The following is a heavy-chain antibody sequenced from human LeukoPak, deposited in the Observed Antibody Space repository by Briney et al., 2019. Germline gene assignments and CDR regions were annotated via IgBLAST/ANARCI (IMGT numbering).Heavy chain of an antibody. CDR1: GFTFSSYG. D-gene: IGHD3-10*01. CDR2: ILYDGSNK. J-gene: IGHJ4*02. Sequence: GRSLRLSCAASGFTFSSYGMHWVRQAPGKGLEWVAVILYDGSNKFYADSVKGRFTISRDNSKNALYLQMNSLRAEDTAVYYCAKDNSYYYGSGSYYNPNFDYWGQGTLVTVSS. V-gene: IGHV3-30*18. CDR3: AKDNSYYYGSGSYYNPNFDY.